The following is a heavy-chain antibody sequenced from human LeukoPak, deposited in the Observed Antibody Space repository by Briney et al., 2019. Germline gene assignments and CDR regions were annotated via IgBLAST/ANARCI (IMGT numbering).Heavy chain of an antibody. CDR1: GGSISSYY. J-gene: IGHJ4*02. CDR2: IYYSGST. V-gene: IGHV4-59*08. Sequence: SETLSLTCTVSGGSISSYYWSWIRQPPGKGLEWIGYIYYSGSTNYNPSLKSRVTISVDTSKNQFSLKLSSVTAADTAVYYCARQTGSGLFILPGDQGTLVTVSS. D-gene: IGHD3/OR15-3a*01. CDR3: ARQTGSGLFILP.